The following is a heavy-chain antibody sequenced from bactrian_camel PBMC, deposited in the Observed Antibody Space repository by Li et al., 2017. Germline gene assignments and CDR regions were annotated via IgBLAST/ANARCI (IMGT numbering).Heavy chain of an antibody. CDR2: IYTESGAT. CDR3: AARRRSRGDCYTWAPYETDY. V-gene: IGHV3S6*01. J-gene: IGHJ4*01. CDR1: RSSYGLNC. Sequence: QVQLVESGGGSVQAGGSLTLSCVSRSSYGLNCLAWFRQAPGKEREGVACIYTESGATYYADSVKGRFTISHDNARRTLYLQMNSLKPEDTAMYYCAARRRSRGDCYTWAPYETDYWGQGTQVTVS. D-gene: IGHD2*01.